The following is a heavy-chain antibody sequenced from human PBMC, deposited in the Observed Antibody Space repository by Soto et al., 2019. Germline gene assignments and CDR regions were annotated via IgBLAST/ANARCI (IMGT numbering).Heavy chain of an antibody. CDR3: ARGDEYNWNYPGGMDV. CDR1: GVTFSSYA. Sequence: QVQLVQSGAEVKKPGSSVKVSCKASGVTFSSYAISWVRQAPGQGREWMGGIIPIFGTANYAQKFQGRVTITADEATSTAYMELSSLRSEDTAVYYCARGDEYNWNYPGGMDVWGQGTTVTVSS. CDR2: IIPIFGTA. D-gene: IGHD1-7*01. J-gene: IGHJ6*02. V-gene: IGHV1-69*01.